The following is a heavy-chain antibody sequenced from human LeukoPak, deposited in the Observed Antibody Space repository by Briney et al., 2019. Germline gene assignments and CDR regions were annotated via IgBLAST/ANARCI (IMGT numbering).Heavy chain of an antibody. J-gene: IGHJ4*02. CDR2: INSSSSYK. CDR1: RLSYRTST. Sequence: GASLTLVCAPSRLSYRTSTMKWVRHPPGKGLEWVTYINSSSSYKYYTHSVKGPFTLSRNHAKNSLYLQMNRLRAHDTVLSFCARSAARTYFWGQGTLVTVFS. CDR3: ARSAARTYF. V-gene: IGHV3-21*01. D-gene: IGHD6-25*01.